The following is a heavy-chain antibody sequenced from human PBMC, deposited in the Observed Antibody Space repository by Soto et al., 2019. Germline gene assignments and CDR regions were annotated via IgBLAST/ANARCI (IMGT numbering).Heavy chain of an antibody. V-gene: IGHV4-30-2*01. D-gene: IGHD3-10*01. J-gene: IGHJ5*02. CDR3: ARVPGP. CDR2: IYHSGST. Sequence: QLQLHESGSGLVKPSQTLSLTCAVSGGSISSGGYSWSWIRQPPGKGLEWIGYIYHSGSTYCNPSLKSRVTISIDRSKHQFSLKLSSVTAADTAVYYCARVPGPWGQGTLVTVSS. CDR1: GGSISSGGYS.